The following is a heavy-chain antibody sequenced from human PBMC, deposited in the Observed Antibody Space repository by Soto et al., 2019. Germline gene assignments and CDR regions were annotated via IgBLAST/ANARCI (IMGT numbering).Heavy chain of an antibody. CDR3: ARVTIAVAGEYYFDY. Sequence: GGSLRLSCAASGFTFSSYAMHWVRQAPGKGLEWVAVISYDGSNKYYADSVKGRFTISRDNSKNTLYLQMNSLRAEDTAVYYCARVTIAVAGEYYFDYWGQGTLVTVSS. D-gene: IGHD6-13*01. CDR1: GFTFSSYA. J-gene: IGHJ4*02. CDR2: ISYDGSNK. V-gene: IGHV3-30-3*01.